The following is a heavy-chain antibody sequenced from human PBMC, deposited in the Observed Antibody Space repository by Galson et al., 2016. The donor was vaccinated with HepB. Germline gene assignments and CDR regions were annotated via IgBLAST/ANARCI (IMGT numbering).Heavy chain of an antibody. CDR1: GFTFSDFP. D-gene: IGHD6-19*01. Sequence: SLRLSCAASGFTFSDFPMHWVRQAPGKGLEWVAVISYDGGNKYYADSVKGRFTISRDNSKGTLYLQMNSLRGEDTAVYYCARGSQWLVFYWGQGTLVTVSS. V-gene: IGHV3-30*04. J-gene: IGHJ4*02. CDR2: ISYDGGNK. CDR3: ARGSQWLVFY.